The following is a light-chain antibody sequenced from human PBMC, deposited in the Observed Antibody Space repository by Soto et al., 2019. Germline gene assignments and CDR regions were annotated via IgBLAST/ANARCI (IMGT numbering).Light chain of an antibody. CDR3: QQSDIPPWT. Sequence: DIQMTQSPSSLSASVGDRVTITCRASQSISSYLNWYQQKPGKAPKLLIYAASSLQSGVPSRFSGSESGTDFTRTISSLQPEDSATYYCQQSDIPPWTFGTGTKVDSK. CDR1: QSISSY. CDR2: AAS. V-gene: IGKV1-39*01. J-gene: IGKJ1*01.